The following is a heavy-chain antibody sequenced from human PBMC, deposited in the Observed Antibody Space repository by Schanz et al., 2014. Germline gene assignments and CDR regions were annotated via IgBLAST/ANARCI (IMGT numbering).Heavy chain of an antibody. D-gene: IGHD2-8*02. J-gene: IGHJ4*02. Sequence: EVQLVESGGGLVQPGGSLRLSCAASGFTFSSYAMGWVRQARGKGLEWVSLISDSGDTAYYADSVKGRFTISRDNFKGALYLQMSSLRAEDTAVYYCAKALESCPGGRCSRGYFDYWGQGTLVTVSS. CDR1: GFTFSSYA. V-gene: IGHV3-23*04. CDR3: AKALESCPGGRCSRGYFDY. CDR2: ISDSGDTA.